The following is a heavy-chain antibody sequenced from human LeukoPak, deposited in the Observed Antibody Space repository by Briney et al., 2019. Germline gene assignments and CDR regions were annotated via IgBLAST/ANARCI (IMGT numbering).Heavy chain of an antibody. J-gene: IGHJ4*02. D-gene: IGHD3-22*01. Sequence: SETLSLTCAVYGGSFSGYYWTWIRQPPGKGLEWIGYIYHSGSTYYNPSLKSRVTISVDRSKNQFSLKLSSVTAADTAVYCCAIGITYYYDSSGYYFYWGQGTLVTVSS. CDR3: AIGITYYYDSSGYYFY. V-gene: IGHV4-34*01. CDR1: GGSFSGYY. CDR2: IYHSGST.